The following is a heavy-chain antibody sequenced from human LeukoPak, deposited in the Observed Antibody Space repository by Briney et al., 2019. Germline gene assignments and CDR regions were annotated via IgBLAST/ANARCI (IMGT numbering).Heavy chain of an antibody. CDR3: ARDLAGHYYGSGSSFDY. Sequence: PGGSLRLSCAASGFPFTSHWLSWFRQSPGRGLEWVANIREDGSEKYYVDSVKGQFTISRDNAKNSLFLQMDSLRAEDTAVYYCARDLAGHYYGSGSSFDYWGQGTLVTVS. D-gene: IGHD3-10*01. J-gene: IGHJ4*02. CDR1: GFPFTSHW. V-gene: IGHV3-7*01. CDR2: IREDGSEK.